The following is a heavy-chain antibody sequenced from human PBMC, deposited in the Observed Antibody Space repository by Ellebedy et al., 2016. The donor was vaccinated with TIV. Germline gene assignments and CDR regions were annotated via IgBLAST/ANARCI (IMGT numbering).Heavy chain of an antibody. V-gene: IGHV4-34*01. Sequence: SETLSLTXAVYGGSFSDYSWTWVRQPPEKGLEWIGEVNPGGGTNYNPSLKSRVTISEDTSKNQVTLRLTSVTAADTAVYYWARGRTPIGNRVSELRREKKQYYMDVWGKGTTVTVSS. CDR3: ARGRTPIGNRVSELRREKKQYYMDV. CDR2: VNPGGGT. J-gene: IGHJ6*03. CDR1: GGSFSDYS. D-gene: IGHD6-13*01.